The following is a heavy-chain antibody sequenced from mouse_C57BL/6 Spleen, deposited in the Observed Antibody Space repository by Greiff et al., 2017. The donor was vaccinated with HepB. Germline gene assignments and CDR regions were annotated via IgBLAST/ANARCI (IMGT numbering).Heavy chain of an antibody. J-gene: IGHJ2*01. V-gene: IGHV1-39*01. CDR3: ARNGIVGQLRLFFDY. Sequence: EVQLQESGPELVKPGASVKISCKASGYSFTDYNMNWVKQSNGKSLEWIGVINPNYGTTSYNQKFKGKATLTVDQSSSTAYMQLNSLTSEDSAVYYCARNGIVGQLRLFFDYWGQGTTLTVSS. CDR1: GYSFTDYN. D-gene: IGHD3-2*02. CDR2: INPNYGTT.